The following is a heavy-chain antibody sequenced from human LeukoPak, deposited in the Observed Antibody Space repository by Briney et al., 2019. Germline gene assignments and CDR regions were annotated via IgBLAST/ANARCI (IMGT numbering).Heavy chain of an antibody. CDR1: GGSISSGSYY. CDR2: IYTSGST. CDR3: ARFEVSGSYFFSDY. D-gene: IGHD1-26*01. Sequence: SQTLSLTCTVSGGSISSGSYYWSWIRQPAGKGLEWIGRIYTSGSTNYNPSLKSRVTISVDTSKNQFSLKLSSVTAADTAVYYCARFEVSGSYFFSDYWGQGTLVTVSS. J-gene: IGHJ4*02. V-gene: IGHV4-61*02.